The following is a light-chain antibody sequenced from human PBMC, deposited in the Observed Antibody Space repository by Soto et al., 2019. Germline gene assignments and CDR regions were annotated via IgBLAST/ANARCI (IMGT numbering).Light chain of an antibody. CDR2: AAS. J-gene: IGKJ4*01. Sequence: IQLTQSPSSLSASVGDRVTITCRASQGIGSYLAWYQQKPGEAPKLLIFAASTLQSGVPSRFSGSGSGTDFTLTISSLQAEDFATYYCQQLSNYPSTLGGGTKVDIK. CDR3: QQLSNYPST. CDR1: QGIGSY. V-gene: IGKV1-9*01.